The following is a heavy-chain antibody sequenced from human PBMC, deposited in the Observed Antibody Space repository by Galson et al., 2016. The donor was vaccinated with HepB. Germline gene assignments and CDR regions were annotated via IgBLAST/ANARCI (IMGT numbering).Heavy chain of an antibody. D-gene: IGHD6-19*01. CDR1: GFTFSSYT. CDR3: TRGLGWGGTGYFDY. CDR2: ISSSTSYI. J-gene: IGHJ4*02. V-gene: IGHV3-21*01. Sequence: SLRLSCAASGFTFSSYTMNWVRQAPGKGLEWVSSISSSTSYIYSADSVKGRFTISRDNAKNSLYLQMNSLRVEDTAIYYCTRGLGWGGTGYFDYWGQGTLVTVSS.